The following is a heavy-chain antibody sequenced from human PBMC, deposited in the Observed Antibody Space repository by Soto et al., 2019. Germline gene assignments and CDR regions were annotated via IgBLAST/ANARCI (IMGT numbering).Heavy chain of an antibody. Sequence: QVQLQESGPGLVKPSQTLSLICTVSGGSISSGDYYWSWIRQPPGKGLEWIGYIYYSGSTYYNPSLKSRVTISVDTSKNQFSLKLSSVTAADTAVYYCARALGGSYDDWYFDLWGRGTLVTVSS. V-gene: IGHV4-30-4*01. J-gene: IGHJ2*01. CDR1: GGSISSGDYY. CDR2: IYYSGST. CDR3: ARALGGSYDDWYFDL. D-gene: IGHD1-26*01.